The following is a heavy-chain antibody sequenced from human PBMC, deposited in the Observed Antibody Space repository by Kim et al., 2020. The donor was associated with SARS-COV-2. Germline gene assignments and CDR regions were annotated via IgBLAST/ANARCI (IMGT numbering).Heavy chain of an antibody. CDR3: ARDPGRYFDWLSPLHVHYYYYGMDV. V-gene: IGHV3-21*04. J-gene: IGHJ6*02. CDR1: GFTFSSYS. Sequence: GGSLRLSCAASGFTFSSYSMNWVRQAPGKGLEWVSSISSSSSYIYYADSVKGRFTISRDNAKNSLYLQMNSLRAEDTAVYYCARDPGRYFDWLSPLHVHYYYYGMDVWGQGTTVTVSS. CDR2: ISSSSSYI. D-gene: IGHD3-9*01.